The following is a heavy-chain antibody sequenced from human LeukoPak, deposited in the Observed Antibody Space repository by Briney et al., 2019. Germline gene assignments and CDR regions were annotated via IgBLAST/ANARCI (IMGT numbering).Heavy chain of an antibody. Sequence: SVKVSCKASGGTFSSYAISWVRQAPGQGLEWMGGIIPIFGTANYAQKFQGRVTITTDESTSTAYMELSSLRSEDTAVYYCVFVRWNAHPYIDYWGQGTLVTVSS. CDR2: IIPIFGTA. J-gene: IGHJ4*02. V-gene: IGHV1-69*05. D-gene: IGHD1-1*01. CDR1: GGTFSSYA. CDR3: VFVRWNAHPYIDY.